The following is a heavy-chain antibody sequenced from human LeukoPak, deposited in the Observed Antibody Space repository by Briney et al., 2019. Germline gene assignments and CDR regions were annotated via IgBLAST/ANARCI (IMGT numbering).Heavy chain of an antibody. J-gene: IGHJ5*02. V-gene: IGHV4-39*01. CDR3: ARHVDGRSWFDP. D-gene: IGHD5-12*01. CDR1: GGSISSSDYY. CDR2: IYYSGVT. Sequence: SETLSLTCTVSGGSISSSDYYWGWIRQPPGKGLEWIGSIYYSGVTHYTPSLRGRVTISVDTSKNQFSLKLSSVTAADTAVYYCARHVDGRSWFDPWGQGTLVTVSS.